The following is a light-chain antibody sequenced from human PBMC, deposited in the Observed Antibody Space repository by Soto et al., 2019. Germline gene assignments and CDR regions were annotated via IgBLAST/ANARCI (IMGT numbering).Light chain of an antibody. CDR3: AAWDDSLNADWV. J-gene: IGLJ3*02. CDR2: YDD. V-gene: IGLV1-36*01. Sequence: QSVLTQPPSVSEAPRQRVTISCSGSSSNIGNNAVNWYQQLPGKAPKLLIYYDDLLPSGVSDRFSGSKSGTSASLANSGLQSEDEADYYCAAWDDSLNADWVFGGGTKVTVL. CDR1: SSNIGNNA.